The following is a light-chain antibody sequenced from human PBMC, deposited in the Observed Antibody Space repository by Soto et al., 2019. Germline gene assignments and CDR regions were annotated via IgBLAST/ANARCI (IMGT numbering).Light chain of an antibody. J-gene: IGKJ5*01. CDR3: QQRSDWPRIT. Sequence: EIVLTQSPDALSLSQGERATLSCRASQSVRRDLAWYQQKPGQAPRLLIYDASNRATGIPVRFSGSGSGTDFTLTISSLEPEDFAVYFCQQRSDWPRITFGQGTRLEIK. CDR2: DAS. CDR1: QSVRRD. V-gene: IGKV3-11*01.